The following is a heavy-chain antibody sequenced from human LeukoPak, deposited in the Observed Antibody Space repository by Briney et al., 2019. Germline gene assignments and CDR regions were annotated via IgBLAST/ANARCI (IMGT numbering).Heavy chain of an antibody. V-gene: IGHV3-23*01. CDR3: TRLWKFGDY. D-gene: IGHD1-1*01. J-gene: IGHJ4*02. CDR1: GFSFTSYG. CDR2: ISGSGGTT. Sequence: GGSLRLSCAASGFSFTSYGMSWVRQAPGEGLEWVSVISGSGGTTYYADSVKGRFTISSDNSRTTLYLQMRSLRAEDTAVYYCTRLWKFGDYWGQGALVTVSS.